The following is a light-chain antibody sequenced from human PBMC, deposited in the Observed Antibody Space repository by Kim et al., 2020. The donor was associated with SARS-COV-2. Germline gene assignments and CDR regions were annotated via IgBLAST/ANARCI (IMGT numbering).Light chain of an antibody. CDR3: QVWDSSSDHRV. V-gene: IGLV3-21*04. CDR1: NIGSKR. CDR2: SDG. Sequence: PGKTARITWGGNNIGSKRVHWYQQKPGQAPVLVIYSDGDRPSGIPERFSGSNSGNTATLTISRVEAGDEADYYCQVWDSSSDHRVFGTGTKVTVL. J-gene: IGLJ1*01.